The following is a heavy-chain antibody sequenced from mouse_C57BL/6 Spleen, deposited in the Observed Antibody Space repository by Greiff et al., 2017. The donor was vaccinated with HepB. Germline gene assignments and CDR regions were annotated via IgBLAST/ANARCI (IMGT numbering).Heavy chain of an antibody. CDR2: IYPGDGDT. J-gene: IGHJ2*01. Sequence: VQLQQSGAELVKPGASVKISCKASGYAFSSYWMNWVKQRPGKGLEWIGQIYPGDGDTNYNGKCKGKATLTADKSSSTAYMQLSSLTSEDSAVYFCARTETGYCFDYWGQGTPLTVS. V-gene: IGHV1-80*01. CDR3: ARTETGYCFDY. CDR1: GYAFSSYW.